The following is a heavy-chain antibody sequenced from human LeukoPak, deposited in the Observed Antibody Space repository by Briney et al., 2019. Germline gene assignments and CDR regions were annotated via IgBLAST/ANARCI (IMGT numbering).Heavy chain of an antibody. CDR2: IYKIGTT. J-gene: IGHJ4*02. CDR1: GDSVTGYF. D-gene: IGHD2-15*01. CDR3: VIGVGWQPDY. V-gene: IGHV4-59*02. Sequence: SETLSLTCTVFGDSVTGYFLNWVRQPPGKGLEWIGHIYKIGTTNYNPSLKSRPTISADTSKNQFSLQLRSVTAADTAVYYCVIGVGWQPDYWGQGALVTVSS.